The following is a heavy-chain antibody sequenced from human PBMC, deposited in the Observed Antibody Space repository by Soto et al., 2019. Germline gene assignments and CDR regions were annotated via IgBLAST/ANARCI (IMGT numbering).Heavy chain of an antibody. CDR1: GFTFSSYA. J-gene: IGHJ4*02. CDR3: ARGRSSGWYVRGYYFDY. D-gene: IGHD6-19*01. CDR2: ISYDGSNK. Sequence: QVHLVESGGGVVQPGRSLRLSCAASGFTFSSYAMHWVRQAPGKGLEWVAVISYDGSNKYYADSVKGRFTISRDNSKNTLYLQMNSLRAEDTAVYYCARGRSSGWYVRGYYFDYWGQGTLVTVSS. V-gene: IGHV3-30-3*01.